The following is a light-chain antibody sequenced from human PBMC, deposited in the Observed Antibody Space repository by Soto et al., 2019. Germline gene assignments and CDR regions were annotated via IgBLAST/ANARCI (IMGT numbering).Light chain of an antibody. CDR2: GAS. J-gene: IGKJ1*01. Sequence: EIVLTQSPGTLTLSPGERATLSCRASQSVSSSYLAWYQKKPGQAPRLLIYGASSRATGIPDRFSSSGSGTDFTHTIIRLEPEDVSVYYCQQYGSSLTWTFGQGTKLEIQ. CDR1: QSVSSSY. V-gene: IGKV3-20*01. CDR3: QQYGSSLTWT.